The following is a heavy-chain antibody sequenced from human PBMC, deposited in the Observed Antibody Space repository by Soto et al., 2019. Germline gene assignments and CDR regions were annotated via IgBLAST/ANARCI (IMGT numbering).Heavy chain of an antibody. CDR1: GDSINNYY. CDR2: IHYSGTT. V-gene: IGHV4-59*01. CDR3: AGDTYGMDV. Sequence: QVQLQESGPGLVKPSETLSLTCTVSGDSINNYYCNWVRQRPGKGLEWIGSIHYSGTTHYNPSLESRVIISADKAMNHFSLRVTSVTAADTAVYYCAGDTYGMDVWGQGTTVTVSS. J-gene: IGHJ6*02.